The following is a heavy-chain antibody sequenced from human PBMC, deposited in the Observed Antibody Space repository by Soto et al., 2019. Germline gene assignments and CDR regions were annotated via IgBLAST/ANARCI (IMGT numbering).Heavy chain of an antibody. D-gene: IGHD6-13*01. CDR3: ARASAYSTPWSFDN. CDR1: GYTFSRYG. Sequence: GASVKVSCKASGYTFSRYGISWVRQAPGQGLEWMGWISGFNGNTKESEKLQGRVTLTTDTAANTAHMELRGLRSDDTAVYYCARASAYSTPWSFDNWGQGTLDTVS. CDR2: ISGFNGNT. V-gene: IGHV1-18*01. J-gene: IGHJ4*02.